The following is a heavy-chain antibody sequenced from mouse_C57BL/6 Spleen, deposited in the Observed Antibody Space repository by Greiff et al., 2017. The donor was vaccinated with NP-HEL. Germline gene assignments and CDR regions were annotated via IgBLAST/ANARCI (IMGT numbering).Heavy chain of an antibody. V-gene: IGHV1-82*01. CDR3: KGGYYDFDV. Sequence: QVQLQQSGPELVKPGASVKISCKASGYAFSSSWMNWVKQRPGKGLEWIGRIYPGDGDTNYNGKFKGKATLTADKSSSTAYMQLSSLTSEGSAVYFFKGGYYDFDVWGTGTTVTVSS. J-gene: IGHJ1*03. D-gene: IGHD2-3*01. CDR2: IYPGDGDT. CDR1: GYAFSSSW.